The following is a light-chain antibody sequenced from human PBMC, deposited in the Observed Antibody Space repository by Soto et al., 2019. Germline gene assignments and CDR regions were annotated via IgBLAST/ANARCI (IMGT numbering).Light chain of an antibody. J-gene: IGLJ1*01. CDR2: LNSDGSH. CDR1: SGHSSYA. V-gene: IGLV4-69*01. CDR3: QTWGTGIHYV. Sequence: QLVLTQSPSASASLGASVKLTCTLSSGHSSYAIAWHQQQPEKGPRYLMKLNSDGSHSKGDGIPDRFSGSSSGAERYLTLSSLKSEDEADYYCQTWGTGIHYVFGTGTKLTVL.